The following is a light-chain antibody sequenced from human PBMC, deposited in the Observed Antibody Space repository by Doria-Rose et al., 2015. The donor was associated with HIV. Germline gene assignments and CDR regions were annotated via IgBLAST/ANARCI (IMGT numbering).Light chain of an antibody. J-gene: IGLJ1*01. V-gene: IGLV2-8*01. Sequence: QPVLTQPPSASGSPGQSVTISCTGTTSDVGASNYVSWYQQHPDRAPKLIIYEVSKRPSGVPDRFSGSKSGNAASLTVSGLQGDDEADYYCSSYAGSNNPYVFGSGTKVTVL. CDR3: SSYAGSNNPYV. CDR2: EVS. CDR1: TSDVGASNY.